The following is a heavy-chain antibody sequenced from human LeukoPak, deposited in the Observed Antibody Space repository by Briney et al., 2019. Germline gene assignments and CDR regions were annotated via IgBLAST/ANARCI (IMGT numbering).Heavy chain of an antibody. CDR1: EFTFSRYS. CDR3: ARTTDYSSGFDY. V-gene: IGHV3-21*01. CDR2: ISTSSSYM. D-gene: IGHD6-19*01. J-gene: IGHJ4*02. Sequence: GGSLSFSCAASEFTFSRYSMNWVRQAPGKGLEWVSSISTSSSYMCYTASVKGRFTISRDNAKNSLYLQMNSLRADDTAVYYCARTTDYSSGFDYWGQGTLVTVSS.